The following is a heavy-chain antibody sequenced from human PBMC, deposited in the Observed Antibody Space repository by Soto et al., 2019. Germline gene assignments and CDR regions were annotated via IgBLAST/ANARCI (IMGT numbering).Heavy chain of an antibody. Sequence: QVQLQESGAGLVKPSGTLSLTCAVSGGSISNSNWWSWVRQPPGKGLEWIGEIYHSGSTNYNPSLKSRVTISVDKSKNQVSLKLSSVTAADTAVYYCARGGCSGGNCYLIWFDPWGQGTLVTVSS. J-gene: IGHJ5*02. V-gene: IGHV4-4*02. CDR3: ARGGCSGGNCYLIWFDP. CDR2: IYHSGST. D-gene: IGHD2-15*01. CDR1: GGSISNSNW.